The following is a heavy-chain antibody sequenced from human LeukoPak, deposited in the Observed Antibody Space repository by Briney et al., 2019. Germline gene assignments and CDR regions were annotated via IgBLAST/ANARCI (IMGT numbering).Heavy chain of an antibody. CDR3: AKSSYYDSSGYYREYYFDY. V-gene: IGHV3-23*01. J-gene: IGHJ4*02. CDR2: LSGSGGST. CDR1: GFTFSTYA. D-gene: IGHD3-22*01. Sequence: PGGSLRLSCAASGFTFSTYAMSWVRQAPGKGLEWVSSLSGSGGSTYYADSVKGRFTISRDNSKSTLFLQMNSLRAEDTAVYYCAKSSYYDSSGYYREYYFDYWGQGTLVTVSS.